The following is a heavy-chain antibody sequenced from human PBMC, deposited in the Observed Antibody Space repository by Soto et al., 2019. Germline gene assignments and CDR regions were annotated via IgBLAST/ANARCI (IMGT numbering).Heavy chain of an antibody. J-gene: IGHJ4*02. CDR3: ARDFAYFDS. D-gene: IGHD3-3*01. CDR2: VYHTGRT. V-gene: IGHV4-59*01. Sequence: LSLTCTVSGGSISSYYWSWIRQPPGKGLEWIGYVYHTGRTSYNPSLKSRVSISMDTSKNQFSLNLDSVTAADTAVYFCARDFAYFDSWGQGTLVTVSS. CDR1: GGSISSYY.